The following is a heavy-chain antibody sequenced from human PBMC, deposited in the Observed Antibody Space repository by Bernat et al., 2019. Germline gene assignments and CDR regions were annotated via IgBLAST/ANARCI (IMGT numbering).Heavy chain of an antibody. D-gene: IGHD6-13*01. CDR3: ARGIFELGYISSYQGSHGMDV. J-gene: IGHJ6*02. V-gene: IGHV3-11*05. CDR1: GFTFSDYY. Sequence: QVQLVESGGGLVKPGGSLRLSCAASGFTFSDYYMSWIRQAPGKGLEWVSYISSSSSYTNYADSVKGRFTISRDNAKNSLYLQMNSLRAEDTAVYYCARGIFELGYISSYQGSHGMDVWGQGTTVTVSS. CDR2: ISSSSSYT.